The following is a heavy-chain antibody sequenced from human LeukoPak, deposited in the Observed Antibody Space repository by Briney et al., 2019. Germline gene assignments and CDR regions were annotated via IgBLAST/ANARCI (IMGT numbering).Heavy chain of an antibody. J-gene: IGHJ2*01. CDR1: GDSVSSNSVA. CDR3: ARATRGDTTKSFDL. V-gene: IGHV6-1*01. D-gene: IGHD5-18*01. CDR2: TYYRSKWYY. Sequence: QTLSLTCAISGDSVSSNSVAWYWIRQSPSRGLEWLGRTYYRSKWYYDYAVSVKSRITIKPDTSQNQFSLQLNSVTPEDTAVYYCARATRGDTTKSFDLWGRGTLVTVSS.